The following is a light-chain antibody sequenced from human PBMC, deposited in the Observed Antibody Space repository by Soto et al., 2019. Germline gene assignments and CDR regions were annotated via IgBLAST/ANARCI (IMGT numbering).Light chain of an antibody. J-gene: IGKJ1*01. V-gene: IGKV3-20*01. Sequence: ETVLTQSPGTLSLSPGERATLFCRASQSVTNNYLAWYQHKPGQAPRLLIYGASSRATGIPDRFSGSGSGTDFTLTISGLEPEDFAVYYCQQHGRSPPSWTFGQGTKVEIK. CDR3: QQHGRSPPSWT. CDR2: GAS. CDR1: QSVTNNY.